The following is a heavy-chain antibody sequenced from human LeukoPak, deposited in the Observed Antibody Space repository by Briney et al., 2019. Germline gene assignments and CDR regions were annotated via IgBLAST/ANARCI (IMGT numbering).Heavy chain of an antibody. CDR3: ARGRNYFPIDY. Sequence: GGSLRLSCAASGFTFDDYAMHWVRQAPGKGLEWVSGISWNSGSIGYADSVKGRFTISRDNAKNSLYLQMNSLRAEDTAVYYCARGRNYFPIDYWGQGTFVIVSS. CDR2: ISWNSGSI. D-gene: IGHD2/OR15-2a*01. CDR1: GFTFDDYA. J-gene: IGHJ4*02. V-gene: IGHV3-9*01.